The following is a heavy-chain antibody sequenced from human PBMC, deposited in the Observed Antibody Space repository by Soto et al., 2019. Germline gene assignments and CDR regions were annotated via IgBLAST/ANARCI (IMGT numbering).Heavy chain of an antibody. D-gene: IGHD5-12*01. J-gene: IGHJ6*02. CDR2: TYYTSQWYH. V-gene: IGHV6-1*01. CDR1: GDSVSANIGA. Sequence: SQTLSLTCVNSGDSVSANIGAWNWIRQSPSRGLEWLGRTYYTSQWYHDYADSVRGRISINPDTSKNPCSLQLNSVTAEDTAVYFCARDAAGYSGYWFYCGFYVWGQGTTVTVSS. CDR3: ARDAAGYSGYWFYCGFYV.